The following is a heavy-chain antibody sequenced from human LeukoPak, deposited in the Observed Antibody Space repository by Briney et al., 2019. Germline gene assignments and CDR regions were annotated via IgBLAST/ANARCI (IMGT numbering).Heavy chain of an antibody. V-gene: IGHV4-59*01. Sequence: SETLSLTCTVSGGSISSYYWSWIRQPPGKGLEWIGYIYYSGTTNYNPSLKSRVTISVDTSKNQFSLKLSSVTAADTAVCYCARGVYIAAAQYGYWGQGTLVTVSS. J-gene: IGHJ4*02. CDR3: ARGVYIAAAQYGY. CDR1: GGSISSYY. CDR2: IYYSGTT. D-gene: IGHD6-13*01.